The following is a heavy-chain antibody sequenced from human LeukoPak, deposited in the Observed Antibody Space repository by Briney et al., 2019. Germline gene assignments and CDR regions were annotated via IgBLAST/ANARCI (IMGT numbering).Heavy chain of an antibody. CDR2: ISAYNGNT. CDR3: ASSGYSSSWSTSYFDY. CDR1: GYTFTSYG. J-gene: IGHJ4*02. D-gene: IGHD6-13*01. Sequence: AAVKVSCKASGYTFTSYGISWVRQAPGQGLEWMGWISAYNGNTNYAQKLQGRVTMTTDTSTSTAYMELRSLRSDDTAVYYCASSGYSSSWSTSYFDYWGQGTLVTSST. V-gene: IGHV1-18*01.